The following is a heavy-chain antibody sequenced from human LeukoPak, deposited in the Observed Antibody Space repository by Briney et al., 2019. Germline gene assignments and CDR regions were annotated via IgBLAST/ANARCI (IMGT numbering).Heavy chain of an antibody. CDR2: IYSGGST. Sequence: GGSLRLSCAASGFTVSSNYMSWVRQAPGKGLEWVSVIYSGGSTYYADSVKGRFTISRDNSKNTLYLQMNSLRAEDTAVYYCAKVMLGHYYIDVWGKGTTVTISS. D-gene: IGHD7-27*01. V-gene: IGHV3-53*01. CDR1: GFTVSSNY. J-gene: IGHJ6*03. CDR3: AKVMLGHYYIDV.